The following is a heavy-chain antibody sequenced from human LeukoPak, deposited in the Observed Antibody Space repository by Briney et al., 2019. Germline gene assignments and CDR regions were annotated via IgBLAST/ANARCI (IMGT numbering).Heavy chain of an antibody. V-gene: IGHV4-34*01. J-gene: IGHJ6*02. CDR1: GGSFSGYY. CDR2: INHSGST. D-gene: IGHD3-10*01. CDR3: ANARGRNYYYGSGSYYNNGMDV. Sequence: SETLSLTWAVYGGSFSGYYWSWIRQPPGKGLEWIGEINHSGSTNYNPSLKSRVTISVDTSKNQFSLKLSSVTAADTAVYYCANARGRNYYYGSGSYYNNGMDVWGQGTTVTVSS.